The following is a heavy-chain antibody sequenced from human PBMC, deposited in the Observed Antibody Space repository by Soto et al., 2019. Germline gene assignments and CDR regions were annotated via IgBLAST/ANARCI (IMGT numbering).Heavy chain of an antibody. CDR3: ASLLVGATSSNWFDP. CDR2: IYYSGST. CDR1: GDSISSSSYY. J-gene: IGHJ5*02. Sequence: SETLSLTCTVSGDSISSSSYYWGWIRQPPGKGLEWIGSIYYSGSTYYNPSLKSRVTISVDTSKNQFSLKLSSVTAADTAVYYCASLLVGATSSNWFDPWGQGTLVTVSS. V-gene: IGHV4-39*01. D-gene: IGHD1-26*01.